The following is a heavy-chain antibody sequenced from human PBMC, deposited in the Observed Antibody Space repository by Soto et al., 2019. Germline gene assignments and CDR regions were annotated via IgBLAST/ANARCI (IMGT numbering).Heavy chain of an antibody. Sequence: SETLSLTCTVSGGSISSSSYYWGWIRQPPGKGLEWIGSIYYSGSTYYNPSPKNRVTISVDTSKNQFSLKLSSVTAADTAVYYCARHGRSGYDTLFDYWGQGTLVTVSS. CDR3: ARHGRSGYDTLFDY. CDR1: GGSISSSSYY. V-gene: IGHV4-39*01. D-gene: IGHD5-12*01. CDR2: IYYSGST. J-gene: IGHJ4*02.